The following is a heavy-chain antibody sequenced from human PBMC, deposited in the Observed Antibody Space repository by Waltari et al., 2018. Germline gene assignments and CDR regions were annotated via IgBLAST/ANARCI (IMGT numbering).Heavy chain of an antibody. Sequence: EVQLVESGGGFIQSGGSLRLSCAASGFTVSSNYWSWVRQAPGKGLEWVSVIFRDGRTYYADSVKGRFTISRDNSKNTLYLQINSLRAEDTAVYYCARDSRGGLFFDYWGQGTLVTVSS. CDR2: IFRDGRT. V-gene: IGHV3-53*01. CDR1: GFTVSSNY. J-gene: IGHJ4*02. CDR3: ARDSRGGLFFDY.